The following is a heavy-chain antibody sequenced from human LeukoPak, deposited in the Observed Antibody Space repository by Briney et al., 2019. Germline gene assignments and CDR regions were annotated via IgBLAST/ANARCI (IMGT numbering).Heavy chain of an antibody. V-gene: IGHV1-8*01. CDR2: MNPNSGNT. J-gene: IGHJ6*02. CDR3: ARGITDTAMVTDGMDV. D-gene: IGHD5-18*01. Sequence: SVKVSCKASGYTFTSYDIKWVRQATGQGLEWMGWMNPNSGNTGYAQKFQGRVTMTRNTSISTAYMELSSLRSEDTAVYYCARGITDTAMVTDGMDVWGQGTTVTVSS. CDR1: GYTFTSYD.